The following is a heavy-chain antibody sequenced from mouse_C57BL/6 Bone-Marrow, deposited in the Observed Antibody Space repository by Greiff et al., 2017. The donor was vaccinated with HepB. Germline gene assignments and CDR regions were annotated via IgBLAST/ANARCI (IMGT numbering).Heavy chain of an antibody. CDR1: GFTFSSYA. D-gene: IGHD1-1*01. CDR2: ISSGGDYI. Sequence: EVHLVESGEGLVKPGGSLKLSCAASGFTFSSYAMSWVRQTPEKRLEWVAYISSGGDYIYYADNVKGRFTISRDNARNTLYLQMSSLKSEDTAMYYCTRGGITTVVEGDYWGQGTSVTVSS. CDR3: TRGGITTVVEGDY. V-gene: IGHV5-9-1*02. J-gene: IGHJ4*01.